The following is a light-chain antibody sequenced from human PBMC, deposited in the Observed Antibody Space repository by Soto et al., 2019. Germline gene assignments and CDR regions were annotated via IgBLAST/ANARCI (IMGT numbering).Light chain of an antibody. J-gene: IGKJ1*01. CDR2: DAS. CDR3: QQYGSSPWT. V-gene: IGKV3-20*01. CDR1: QTVRNNY. Sequence: VFTQSPGTLSLSPGERATLSCRASQTVRNNYLAWYQQKPGQAPRLLIYDASSRATGIPDRFSGGGSGTDFTLTISRLEPEDFAVYYCQQYGSSPWTFGQGTKVDIK.